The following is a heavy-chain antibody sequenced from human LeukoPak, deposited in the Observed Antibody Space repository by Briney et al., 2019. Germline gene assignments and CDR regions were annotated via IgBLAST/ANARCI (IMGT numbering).Heavy chain of an antibody. CDR1: GGSISSYY. J-gene: IGHJ3*02. CDR2: IYYSGST. CDR3: ASEDSSGGAFDI. D-gene: IGHD3-22*01. V-gene: IGHV4-59*12. Sequence: SETLSLTCTVSGGSISSYYWSWIRQPPGKGLEWIGYIYYSGSTNYNPSLKSRVTISVDTSKNQFSLKLSSVTAADTAVYYCASEDSSGGAFDIWGQGTMVTVSS.